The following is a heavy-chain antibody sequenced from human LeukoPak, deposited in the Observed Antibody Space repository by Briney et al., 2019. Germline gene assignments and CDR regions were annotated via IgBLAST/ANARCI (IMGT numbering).Heavy chain of an antibody. Sequence: GGSLILSCAASGFTFSSYGMHWVRQAPGKGLEWVAVIWYDGSNKYYADSVKGRFTISRDNSKNTLYLQMNSLRAEDTAVYYCAGEEIAAAGGAFDIWGQGTMVTVSS. D-gene: IGHD6-13*01. CDR3: AGEEIAAAGGAFDI. J-gene: IGHJ3*02. V-gene: IGHV3-33*01. CDR1: GFTFSSYG. CDR2: IWYDGSNK.